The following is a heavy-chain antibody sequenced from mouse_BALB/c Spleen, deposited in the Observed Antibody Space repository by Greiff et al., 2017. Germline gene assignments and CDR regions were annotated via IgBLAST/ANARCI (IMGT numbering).Heavy chain of an antibody. V-gene: IGHV2-6-7*01. CDR1: GFSLTGYG. CDR3: ARARYDYGWYFDV. D-gene: IGHD2-4*01. J-gene: IGHJ1*01. Sequence: VQLLESGPGLVAPSQSLSLTCTVSGFSLTGYGVNWVRQPPGKGLEWLGMIWGDGSTDYNSALKSRLCISNDNSNSQVFLKMNSLQTDDTARYYCARARYDYGWYFDVWGAGTTVTVSS. CDR2: IWGDGST.